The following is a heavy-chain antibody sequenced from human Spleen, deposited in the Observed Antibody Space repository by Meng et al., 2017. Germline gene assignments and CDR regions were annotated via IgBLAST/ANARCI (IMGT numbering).Heavy chain of an antibody. J-gene: IGHJ4*02. CDR2: ISSSSSYI. Sequence: GESLKISCTASGFTFGDYAMSWFRQAPGKGLEWVSSISSSSSYIYYADSVKGRFTISRDNAKNSLYLQMNSLRAEDTAVYYCARELATVVTPYFDYWGQGTLVTVSS. CDR3: ARELATVVTPYFDY. V-gene: IGHV3-21*01. CDR1: GFTFGDYA. D-gene: IGHD4-23*01.